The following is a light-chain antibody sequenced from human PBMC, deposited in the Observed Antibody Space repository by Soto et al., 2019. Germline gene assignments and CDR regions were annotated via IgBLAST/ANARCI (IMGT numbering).Light chain of an antibody. CDR1: QSVSNI. V-gene: IGKV3-11*01. J-gene: IGKJ1*01. Sequence: EIVLTQSPATLSLSPGERATLSCRASQSVSNILAWYQQKPGQAPRLLIYDASKRATGIPGRFSGSGSGTDFTLTISSLEPEDFAVYYCQQRSDWPPTFGQGTKVEIK. CDR3: QQRSDWPPT. CDR2: DAS.